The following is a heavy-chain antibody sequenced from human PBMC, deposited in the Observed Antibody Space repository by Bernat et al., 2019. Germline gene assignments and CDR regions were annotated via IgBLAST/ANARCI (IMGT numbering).Heavy chain of an antibody. Sequence: QLQLQESGPGLVKPSETLSLTCTVSGASIRNSSYYWGWVRQPPGEGLEWIGGFSYGGSTYYNPSLTSRVTISVDTSKNQFSLKLTSVAAADTAVYFCAVITWQVGYWGQGTLVTVSS. V-gene: IGHV4-39*01. D-gene: IGHD3-16*01. CDR3: AVITWQVGY. CDR2: FSYGGST. CDR1: GASIRNSSYY. J-gene: IGHJ4*02.